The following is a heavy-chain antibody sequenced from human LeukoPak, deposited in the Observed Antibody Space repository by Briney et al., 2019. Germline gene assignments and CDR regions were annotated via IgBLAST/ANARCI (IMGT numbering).Heavy chain of an antibody. CDR3: ARDLGSSWEFDY. J-gene: IGHJ4*02. D-gene: IGHD6-13*01. CDR1: GYTFTGYY. Sequence: EASVKVSCKASGYTFTGYYMHWVRQAPGQGLEWMGWINPNSGGTNYAQKFQGRVTMTRDTSISTAYMELSRLRSDDTAVYYCARDLGSSWEFDYWGQGTLVTVSS. V-gene: IGHV1-2*02. CDR2: INPNSGGT.